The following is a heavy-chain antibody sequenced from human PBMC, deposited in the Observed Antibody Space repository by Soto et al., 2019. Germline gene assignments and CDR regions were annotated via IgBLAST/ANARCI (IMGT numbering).Heavy chain of an antibody. Sequence: PGGSLRLSCAASGFTFSSYWMTWVRQAPGKGLEWVANINQDGFKRYFVDSVKGRFTISRDNAKNSLYLQMNSLRVDDTAVYYCARSFDILTLGLGYWGQGTLVTVSS. CDR1: GFTFSSYW. J-gene: IGHJ4*02. CDR2: INQDGFKR. V-gene: IGHV3-7*01. CDR3: ARSFDILTLGLGY. D-gene: IGHD3-9*01.